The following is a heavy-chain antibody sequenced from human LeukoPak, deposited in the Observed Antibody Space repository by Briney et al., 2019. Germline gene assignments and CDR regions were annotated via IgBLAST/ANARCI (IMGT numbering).Heavy chain of an antibody. J-gene: IGHJ5*02. Sequence: KAGGSLRLSCAASGFTFNNYGMHWVRQAPGQGLEWMGWINPNSGGTKYAQKFQGRVTMTRDTSISTAYMDLSRLRSDDTAVYYCATYLELKSFDPWGQGTLVTVSS. CDR1: GFTFNNYG. CDR3: ATYLELKSFDP. V-gene: IGHV1-2*02. D-gene: IGHD1-7*01. CDR2: INPNSGGT.